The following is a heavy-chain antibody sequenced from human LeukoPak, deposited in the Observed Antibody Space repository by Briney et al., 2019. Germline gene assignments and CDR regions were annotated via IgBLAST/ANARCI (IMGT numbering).Heavy chain of an antibody. J-gene: IGHJ4*02. Sequence: GGSLRLSCAASGFMFSSYGMHWVRQAPGKGLEWVSYISSSGSTIYYADSVKGRFTISRDNAKNSLYLQMNSLRAEDTAVYYCARVSTSEAGYFDYWGQGTLVTVSS. V-gene: IGHV3-48*04. CDR3: ARVSTSEAGYFDY. CDR2: ISSSGSTI. CDR1: GFMFSSYG. D-gene: IGHD6-13*01.